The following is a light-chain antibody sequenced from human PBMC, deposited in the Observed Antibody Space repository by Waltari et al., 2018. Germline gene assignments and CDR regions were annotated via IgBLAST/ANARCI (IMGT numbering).Light chain of an antibody. V-gene: IGKV3-20*01. CDR1: QSVSRA. CDR2: CES. Sequence: EIVFTQTPGTLSLSLVEKDTVSCRASQSVSRALVWYQQKHGQAPILLIYCESTTATGIPYRFSGSGSGTDFSLTISRLEPDDFAVYYCQHYLRLPVTFGQGTTVEI. J-gene: IGKJ1*01. CDR3: QHYLRLPVT.